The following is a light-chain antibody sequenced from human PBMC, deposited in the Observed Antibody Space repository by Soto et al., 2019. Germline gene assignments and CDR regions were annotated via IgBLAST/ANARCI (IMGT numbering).Light chain of an antibody. J-gene: IGLJ1*01. V-gene: IGLV1-51*01. Sequence: SVLPQPPSVSASPGQKVTISCSGSSSNIGNNYVSWYQQLPGTAPKLLIYDNNKRPSGIPDRFSGSKSGTSATRGITGLQTVDEADYYCGTWDSSLSAYVFGTGTKVTVL. CDR2: DNN. CDR1: SSNIGNNY. CDR3: GTWDSSLSAYV.